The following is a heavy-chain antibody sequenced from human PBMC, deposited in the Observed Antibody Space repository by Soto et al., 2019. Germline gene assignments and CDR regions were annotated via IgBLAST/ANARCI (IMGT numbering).Heavy chain of an antibody. Sequence: EVQLLESGGGLVQPGGSLRLSCAASGFTFSSYAMSWVRQAPGKGLEWVSAISGSGGSTYYADSVKGRFTISRDNSKNTLYLQMNSLRAEDTAVYYCAKDWPSGYYKATYYYYGMDVWGQGTTVTVSS. CDR2: ISGSGGST. D-gene: IGHD3-3*01. V-gene: IGHV3-23*01. CDR3: AKDWPSGYYKATYYYYGMDV. CDR1: GFTFSSYA. J-gene: IGHJ6*02.